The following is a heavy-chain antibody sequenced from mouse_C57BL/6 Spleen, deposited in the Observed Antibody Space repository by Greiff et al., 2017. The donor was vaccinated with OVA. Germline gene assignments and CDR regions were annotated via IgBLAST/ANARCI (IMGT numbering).Heavy chain of an antibody. Sequence: VQLVESGAELVRPGASVTLSCKASGYTFTDYEMHWVKQTPVHGLEWIGAIDPETGGTAYNQKFKGKAILTADKSSSTAYMELRSLTSEDSAVYYCTNYDDFDYWGQGTTLTVSS. V-gene: IGHV1-15*01. CDR3: TNYDDFDY. CDR2: IDPETGGT. J-gene: IGHJ2*01. D-gene: IGHD2-4*01. CDR1: GYTFTDYE.